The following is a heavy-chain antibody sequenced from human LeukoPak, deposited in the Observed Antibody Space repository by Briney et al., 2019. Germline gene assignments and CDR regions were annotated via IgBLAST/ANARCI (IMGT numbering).Heavy chain of an antibody. J-gene: IGHJ4*02. CDR1: GDSITSAYW. V-gene: IGHV4-4*02. CDR3: VRGDDYIFDY. D-gene: IGHD4-11*01. CDR2: ISHSGAT. Sequence: SGTLSLTCAVSGDSITSAYWWSCVRHSPGQALEWIGEISHSGATDHNPSLKSRVTMSIDTSKNQLFLRVNSVTTADAAVYYCVRGDDYIFDYWGQGTLVTVSS.